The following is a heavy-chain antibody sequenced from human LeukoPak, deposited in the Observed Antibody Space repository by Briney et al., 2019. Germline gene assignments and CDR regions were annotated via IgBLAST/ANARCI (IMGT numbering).Heavy chain of an antibody. Sequence: SETLSLTCPVSGGSISSYYWSWIRQPAGKGLEWIGRIYTSGSTNYNPSLKGRVTISVDTSKNQFSLKLSSVTAADTAVYYCARTFHYYMDVWGKGTTVTISS. CDR3: ARTFHYYMDV. V-gene: IGHV4-4*07. CDR2: IYTSGST. CDR1: GGSISSYY. J-gene: IGHJ6*03.